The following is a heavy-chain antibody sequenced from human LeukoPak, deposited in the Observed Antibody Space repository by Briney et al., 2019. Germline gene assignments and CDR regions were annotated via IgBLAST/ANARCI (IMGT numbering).Heavy chain of an antibody. CDR1: GGSLSSYY. CDR3: ARVLYSSSYDYYMDV. Sequence: SETLSLTCTVSGGSLSSYYWNWIRQPAGKGLEWIGRIYTSGSTNYNPSLKSRVTMSVDTSKNQFSLKLSSVTAADTAVYYCARVLYSSSYDYYMDVWGKGTTVTVSS. V-gene: IGHV4-4*07. D-gene: IGHD6-6*01. CDR2: IYTSGST. J-gene: IGHJ6*03.